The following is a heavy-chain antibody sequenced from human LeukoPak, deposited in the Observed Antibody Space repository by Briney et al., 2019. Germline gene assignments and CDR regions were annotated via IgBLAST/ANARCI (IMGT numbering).Heavy chain of an antibody. V-gene: IGHV1-18*01. Sequence: ASVKVSCKASGYTFTSYGISWVRQAPGQGLEWMGWISAYNGNTNYAQKLQGRVTMTTDTSTSTAYMELRSLRSDDTAVYYCARVSPYIAEDFWSGYYTGPVDYWGQGTLVTVSS. J-gene: IGHJ4*02. CDR2: ISAYNGNT. CDR3: ARVSPYIAEDFWSGYYTGPVDY. D-gene: IGHD3-3*01. CDR1: GYTFTSYG.